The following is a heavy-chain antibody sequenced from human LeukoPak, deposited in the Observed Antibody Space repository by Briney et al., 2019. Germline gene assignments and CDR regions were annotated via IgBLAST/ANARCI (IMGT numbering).Heavy chain of an antibody. V-gene: IGHV4-39*01. CDR3: GRDTHLES. CDR1: GVSISSTSHA. CDR2: IYNSGSS. Sequence: SETLSLTCTVSGVSISSTSHAWGWSRQPPGKGLEWLGNIYNSGSSNHSPSLRSRVSISVDTSKNQFSLRLRSVTAADTAVYYCGRDTHLESWGQGILVTVFS. J-gene: IGHJ4*02.